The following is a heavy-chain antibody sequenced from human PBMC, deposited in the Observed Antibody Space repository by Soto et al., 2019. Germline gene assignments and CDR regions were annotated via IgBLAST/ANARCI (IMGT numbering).Heavy chain of an antibody. V-gene: IGHV1-69*11. J-gene: IGHJ6*02. CDR3: GRWPKPRYTAVPYAVDV. CDR2: IVPSLDTT. D-gene: IGHD3-16*02. Sequence: QVHLVQSGTEVKKPGSSVKVSCKASGGTFSSSGFSWVRQAPGQGHEWMGMIVPSLDTTNYAQKFQARVTITADEVKSTAYMELRRLRSEATVVYYCGRWPKPRYTAVPYAVDVWGPGNRVIVS. CDR1: GGTFSSSG.